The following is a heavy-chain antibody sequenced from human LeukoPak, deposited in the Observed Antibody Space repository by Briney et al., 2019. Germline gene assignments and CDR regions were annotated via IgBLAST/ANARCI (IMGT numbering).Heavy chain of an antibody. CDR2: INWNSDSI. CDR1: GFTFDDFA. V-gene: IGHV3-9*01. Sequence: GGSPRLSCAVSGFTFDDFAMHWVRQVPGKGLEWVSGINWNSDSIGYADSVKGRFTISRDNAKNSLYLQMNSLRAEDTALYYCAKGPYYYDSSGYGYFDYWGQGTLVTVSS. D-gene: IGHD3-22*01. J-gene: IGHJ4*02. CDR3: AKGPYYYDSSGYGYFDY.